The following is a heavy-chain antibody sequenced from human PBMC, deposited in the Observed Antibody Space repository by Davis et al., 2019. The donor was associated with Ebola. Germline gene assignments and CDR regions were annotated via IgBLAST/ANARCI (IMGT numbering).Heavy chain of an antibody. J-gene: IGHJ4*02. CDR3: AKDVFGDVARGDFDY. Sequence: GESLKISCAASGFSLSGYWMHWVRQAPGKGLVWVSRINSDGSSRNYVNSVKGRFTISRDNAKNTVYLQMSGLDAEDTAVYYCAKDVFGDVARGDFDYWGQGSLVTVSS. CDR1: GFSLSGYW. V-gene: IGHV3-74*01. CDR2: INSDGSSR. D-gene: IGHD4-17*01.